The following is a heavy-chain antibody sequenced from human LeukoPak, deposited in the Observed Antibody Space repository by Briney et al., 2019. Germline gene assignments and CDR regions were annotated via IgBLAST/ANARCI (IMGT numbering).Heavy chain of an antibody. V-gene: IGHV4-39*07. CDR2: IYYSGNT. Sequence: PSETLSLTCTVSGGSISSSNYYWVWIRQPPGKGLEWVGSIYYSGNTYYNPSLKSRVTISVDTSKNQFSLKLSSVTAADTAVYYCARVIAVDYDYVWGSYRPDAFDIWGQGTMVTVSS. D-gene: IGHD3-16*02. J-gene: IGHJ3*02. CDR3: ARVIAVDYDYVWGSYRPDAFDI. CDR1: GGSISSSNYY.